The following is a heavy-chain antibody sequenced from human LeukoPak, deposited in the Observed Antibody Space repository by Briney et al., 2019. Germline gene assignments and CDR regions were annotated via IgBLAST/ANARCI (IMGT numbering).Heavy chain of an antibody. CDR1: EFTFSSYA. V-gene: IGHV3-30-3*01. CDR2: ISYDGSNK. CDR3: AREECDGGSCIGDY. J-gene: IGHJ4*02. D-gene: IGHD2-15*01. Sequence: RGSLRLSCAASEFTFSSYAMHWVRQAPGKGLEWVAVISYDGSNKYYADSVKGRFTISRDNSKNTLYLQMNSLRAEDTAVYYCAREECDGGSCIGDYWGQGTLVTVSS.